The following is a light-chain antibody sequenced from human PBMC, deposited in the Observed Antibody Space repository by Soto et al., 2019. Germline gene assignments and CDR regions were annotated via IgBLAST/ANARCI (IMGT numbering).Light chain of an antibody. Sequence: QSVLTQPPSVSAAPGQKVTISCSGSSSNIGNNYVSWYQQLPGTAPKLLIYDNNKRPSGIPDRFSGSKSGTSATLAITGLQTGDEADYYCGTWDSSLSNVVFDGGTKLTVL. CDR1: SSNIGNNY. CDR2: DNN. J-gene: IGLJ2*01. V-gene: IGLV1-51*01. CDR3: GTWDSSLSNVV.